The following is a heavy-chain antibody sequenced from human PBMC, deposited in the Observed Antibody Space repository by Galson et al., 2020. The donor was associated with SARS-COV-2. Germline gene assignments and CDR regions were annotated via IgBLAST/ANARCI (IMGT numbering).Heavy chain of an antibody. CDR1: GFTFSNNA. D-gene: IGHD4-17*01. CDR3: TTDMGYGDYVDYFNY. V-gene: IGHV3-23*01. CDR2: IGASGGST. Sequence: GGSLRLSCVASGFTFSNNAMNWVRQTPGKGLEWVSAIGASGGSTYYADSVKGRFTISRDNSKYTLYLQMNSLRAEDTAVYYCTTDMGYGDYVDYFNYWGQGALVTVSS. J-gene: IGHJ4*02.